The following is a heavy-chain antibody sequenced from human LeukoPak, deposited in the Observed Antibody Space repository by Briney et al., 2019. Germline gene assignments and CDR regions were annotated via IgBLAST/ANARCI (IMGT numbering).Heavy chain of an antibody. CDR3: ARGHGGNGDNWFDP. V-gene: IGHV3-30-3*01. Sequence: GRSLRLSCAASGFTFSSYAMHWVRQAPGKGLEWVAVISYDGSNKYYADSVKGRFTISRDNSKNMLYLQMNSLRAEDTAVYYCARGHGGNGDNWFDPWGQGTLVTVSS. CDR1: GFTFSSYA. J-gene: IGHJ5*02. D-gene: IGHD4-23*01. CDR2: ISYDGSNK.